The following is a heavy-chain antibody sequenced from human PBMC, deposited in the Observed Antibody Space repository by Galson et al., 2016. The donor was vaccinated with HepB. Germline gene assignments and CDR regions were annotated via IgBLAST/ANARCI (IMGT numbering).Heavy chain of an antibody. CDR2: FYYSGMT. Sequence: TLSLTCTVSGGSISSGGYYWTWVRQRPGKGLEWIGYFYYSGMTYYNPSLESRIVIFAETYKNQFSLKLSSVTAADTAFYYCARGGPDFGDFQWGQGSLITVSS. V-gene: IGHV4-31*03. CDR1: GGSISSGGYY. CDR3: ARGGPDFGDFQ. D-gene: IGHD4-17*01. J-gene: IGHJ4*02.